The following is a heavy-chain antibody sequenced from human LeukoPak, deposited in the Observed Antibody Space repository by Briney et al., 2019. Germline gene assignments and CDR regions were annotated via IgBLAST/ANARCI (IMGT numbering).Heavy chain of an antibody. CDR1: GFSFSSYA. Sequence: EGSLRLSCAASGFSFSSYAMHWVRQAPGKGLEYVSAISSNGGSTYYANSVKSRFTISRYNSKYTLYLQMGSLRAEDMAVYYCASSNTLYYDVWSGFSDYWGQGTLVTVSS. D-gene: IGHD3-3*01. J-gene: IGHJ4*02. V-gene: IGHV3-64*01. CDR3: ASSNTLYYDVWSGFSDY. CDR2: ISSNGGST.